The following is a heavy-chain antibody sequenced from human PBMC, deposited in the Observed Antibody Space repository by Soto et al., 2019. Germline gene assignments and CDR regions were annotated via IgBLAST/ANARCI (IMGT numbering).Heavy chain of an antibody. D-gene: IGHD2-15*01. CDR3: ARDVVVAAPPPSGAAILFDP. CDR2: IYYSGST. V-gene: IGHV4-61*01. J-gene: IGHJ5*02. Sequence: SSETLSLTCTVSGGSVSSGSYYWSWIRQPPGKGLEWIGYIYYSGSTNYNPSLKSRVTISVDTSKNQFSLKLSSVTAADTAVYYCARDVVVAAPPPSGAAILFDPWGHGTLVTVSS. CDR1: GGSVSSGSYY.